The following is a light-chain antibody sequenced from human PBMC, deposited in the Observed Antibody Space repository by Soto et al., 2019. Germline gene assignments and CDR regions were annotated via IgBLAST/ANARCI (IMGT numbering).Light chain of an antibody. CDR2: EVS. J-gene: IGLJ3*02. CDR1: SSDVGGYNY. V-gene: IGLV2-14*01. CDR3: SSFTSINTWV. Sequence: HSVLTQPASVSGSPGQSITISCTGTSSDVGGYNYVSWYQQHPGKAPKLMIYEVSNRPSGVSNRFSGSKSGNTASLTISGLQAEDEADYYCSSFTSINTWVFGGGTKLTV.